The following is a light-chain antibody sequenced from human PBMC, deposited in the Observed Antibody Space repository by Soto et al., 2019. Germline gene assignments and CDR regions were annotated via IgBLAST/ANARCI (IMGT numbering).Light chain of an antibody. CDR3: CAYGGNNNLI. CDR1: SSDVGGYNF. CDR2: EVS. Sequence: QSALTQPPSASGSPGQSVTISCTGTSSDVGGYNFVSWYQQYPGKPPKLLIFEVSKRPSGVPDRFSGSKSGNTASLRVSRLQAEDEADYYCCAYGGNNNLIFGAGTKLTVL. J-gene: IGLJ2*01. V-gene: IGLV2-8*01.